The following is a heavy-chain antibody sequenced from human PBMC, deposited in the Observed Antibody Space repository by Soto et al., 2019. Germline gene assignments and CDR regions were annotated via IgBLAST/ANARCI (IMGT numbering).Heavy chain of an antibody. D-gene: IGHD2-2*01. CDR3: AREEVPQWFTRGYYGLDV. Sequence: NPSETLSLTCAVYGGSLSGYYWTWIRQPPGKGLEWIGEINFGGSTNYNPSLRSRVTISVDTSKNQFSLNLRSVTAADTAVYYCAREEVPQWFTRGYYGLDVWGQGTTVTVSS. CDR1: GGSLSGYY. J-gene: IGHJ6*02. V-gene: IGHV4-34*01. CDR2: INFGGST.